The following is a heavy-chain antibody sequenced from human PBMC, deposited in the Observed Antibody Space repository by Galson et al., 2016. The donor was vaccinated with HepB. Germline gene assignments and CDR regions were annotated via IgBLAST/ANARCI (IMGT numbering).Heavy chain of an antibody. CDR3: ARDLTVTRNWFDP. CDR2: INTNTGNP. Sequence: SVKVSCKASGYTFTSYAMHWVRQAPGQGLEWMGWINTNTGNPTYAQGFTGRFAFSLDTSVSTAYLQISSLEAEDTAVYYCARDLTVTRNWFDPWGQGTLVAVSS. CDR1: GYTFTSYA. D-gene: IGHD4-17*01. V-gene: IGHV7-4-1*02. J-gene: IGHJ5*02.